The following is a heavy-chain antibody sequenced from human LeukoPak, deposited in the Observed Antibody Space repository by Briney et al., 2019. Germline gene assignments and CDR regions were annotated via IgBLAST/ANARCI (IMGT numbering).Heavy chain of an antibody. Sequence: GRSLRLSCAASGFTFDDYAMHWVRQAPGKGREWVSGISWNSGSIGYADSVKGRFTISRDNAKNSLYLQMNSLRADDTAVYYCARFAAGGSYYYYMDVWGKGTTVTVSS. V-gene: IGHV3-9*01. D-gene: IGHD3-10*01. CDR3: ARFAAGGSYYYYMDV. J-gene: IGHJ6*03. CDR1: GFTFDDYA. CDR2: ISWNSGSI.